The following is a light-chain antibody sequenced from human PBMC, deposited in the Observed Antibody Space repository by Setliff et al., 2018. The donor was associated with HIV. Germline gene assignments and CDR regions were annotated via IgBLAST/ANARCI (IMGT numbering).Light chain of an antibody. CDR2: ELS. CDR1: SSDIGSHNH. J-gene: IGLJ1*01. Sequence: QSVLTQPPSASGSPGQSVAISCTGTSSDIGSHNHVSWYQQYPGKAPKLMIYELSQRPSGVPDRFSGSKSGNTASPTVSGLQAEDEADYYCASYAGDGVHDIYVFGTGTKVTVL. CDR3: ASYAGDGVHDIYV. V-gene: IGLV2-8*01.